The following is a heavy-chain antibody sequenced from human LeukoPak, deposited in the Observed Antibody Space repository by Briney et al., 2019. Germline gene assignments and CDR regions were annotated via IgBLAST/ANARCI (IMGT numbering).Heavy chain of an antibody. Sequence: SETLSLTCAVSGGSISSGDYYWSWIRQPPGKGLERIGYIYYSGSTYYNPSLKSRVTISVDTSKNQFSLKLSSVTAADTAVYYCARETLTTSRWFDPWGQGTLVTVSS. J-gene: IGHJ5*02. CDR3: ARETLTTSRWFDP. CDR1: GGSISSGDYY. D-gene: IGHD4-17*01. CDR2: IYYSGST. V-gene: IGHV4-30-4*01.